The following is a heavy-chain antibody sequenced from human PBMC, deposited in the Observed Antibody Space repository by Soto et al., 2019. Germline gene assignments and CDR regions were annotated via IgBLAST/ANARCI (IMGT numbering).Heavy chain of an antibody. J-gene: IGHJ5*02. Sequence: GGSLRLSCSASGFTFSSYAMHWVRQAPGKGLEYVSAISSNGGSTYYADSVKGRFTISRDNSKNTLYLQMSSLRAEDTAVYYCVKDLFYCSGGSCYSYNWFDPWGQGTLVTVSS. D-gene: IGHD2-15*01. CDR3: VKDLFYCSGGSCYSYNWFDP. CDR2: ISSNGGST. CDR1: GFTFSSYA. V-gene: IGHV3-64D*08.